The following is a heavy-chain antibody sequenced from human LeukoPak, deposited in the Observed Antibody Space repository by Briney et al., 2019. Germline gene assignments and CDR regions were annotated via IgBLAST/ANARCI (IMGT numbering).Heavy chain of an antibody. J-gene: IGHJ4*02. CDR1: GFTFIGYY. Sequence: ASVKVSCKVSGFTFIGYYMHWVRQAPGQGLEWMGWINLNTGDTDYAPKFQGRVTMTRDTSITTAYMQLSWLRYDDTAVYYCARDQPALDYWGRGTLVTVSS. CDR2: INLNTGDT. V-gene: IGHV1-2*02. CDR3: ARDQPALDY.